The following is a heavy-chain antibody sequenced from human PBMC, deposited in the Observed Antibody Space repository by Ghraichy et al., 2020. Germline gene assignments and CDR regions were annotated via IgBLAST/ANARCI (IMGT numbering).Heavy chain of an antibody. CDR3: ARGLHSSSWYPPEAFDI. CDR1: GFTFSDYY. V-gene: IGHV3-11*01. D-gene: IGHD6-13*01. CDR2: ISSSGSTI. Sequence: GSLRLSCAASGFTFSDYYMSWIRQAPGKGLEWVSYISSSGSTIYYADSVKGRFTISRDNAKNSLYLQMNSLRAEDTAVYYCARGLHSSSWYPPEAFDIWGQGTMVTVSS. J-gene: IGHJ3*02.